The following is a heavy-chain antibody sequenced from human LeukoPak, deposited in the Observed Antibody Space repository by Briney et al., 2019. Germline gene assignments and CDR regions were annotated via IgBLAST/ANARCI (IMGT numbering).Heavy chain of an antibody. V-gene: IGHV3-11*01. Sequence: GGSLRLSCAASGFTFSDYYMSWIRQAPGKGLEWISYISSSGGAMYYADSVKGRFTISRDNAKNSLYLQMNSLRAEDTAMYYCARDVGYRYAQMFFDIWGQGTMVTVSS. CDR2: ISSSGGAM. D-gene: IGHD5-18*01. CDR3: ARDVGYRYAQMFFDI. CDR1: GFTFSDYY. J-gene: IGHJ3*02.